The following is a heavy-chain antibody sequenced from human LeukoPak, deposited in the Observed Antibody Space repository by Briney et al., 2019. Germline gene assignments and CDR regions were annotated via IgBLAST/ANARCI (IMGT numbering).Heavy chain of an antibody. CDR3: ARDLGWAEY. CDR1: GYTFTSYY. Sequence: ASVKVSCKASGYTFTSYYMHWVRQAPGQGLEWMGIINPTGGGTNYAQNFQGRVTMTRHTSTSTVYMELSSLRAEDTAVYYCARDLGWAEYWGQGTLVTVSS. J-gene: IGHJ4*02. CDR2: INPTGGGT. D-gene: IGHD6-19*01. V-gene: IGHV1-46*01.